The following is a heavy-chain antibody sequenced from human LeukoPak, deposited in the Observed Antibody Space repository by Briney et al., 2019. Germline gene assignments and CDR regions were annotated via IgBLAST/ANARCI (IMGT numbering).Heavy chain of an antibody. CDR2: ISYDGSAK. J-gene: IGHJ4*02. CDR3: AKEGPGNYYSAYFGG. V-gene: IGHV3-30*18. CDR1: GFAFSNYG. D-gene: IGHD3-10*01. Sequence: GGTLRLSCAASGFAFSNYGMQWVRQAAGKGREGVAGISYDGSAKINADSDKGRFTIPRDNSKSTLDLQMTHLRAEDTGLYSCAKEGPGNYYSAYFGGWGQGTLLTV.